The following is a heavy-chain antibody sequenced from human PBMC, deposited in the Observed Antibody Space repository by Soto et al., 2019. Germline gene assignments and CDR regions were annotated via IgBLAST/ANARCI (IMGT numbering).Heavy chain of an antibody. CDR2: IIPIISIV. J-gene: IGHJ4*02. V-gene: IGHV1-69*02. CDR1: GGVFSSHT. D-gene: IGHD2-8*02. Sequence: QVQLVQSGAEVKKPGSSVKVSCKASGGVFSSHTISWVRQAPGQGLEWMGRIIPIISIVNYAQKFQDRATLTADKPTNTAYMELNNLGREDTAVYFCASLMGNSTGWVDYWGQGTLVTVSS. CDR3: ASLMGNSTGWVDY.